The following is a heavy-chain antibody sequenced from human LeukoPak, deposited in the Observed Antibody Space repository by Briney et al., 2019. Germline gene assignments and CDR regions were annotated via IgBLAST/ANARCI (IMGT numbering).Heavy chain of an antibody. Sequence: SETLSLTCAVYGGSFSGYYWSWIRQPPVKGLEWIGEINHSGSTNYNPSLKSRVTISVDTSKNQFSLKLSSVTAADTAVYYCARGGGIAAATDYWGQGTLVTVSS. J-gene: IGHJ4*02. CDR2: INHSGST. CDR3: ARGGGIAAATDY. V-gene: IGHV4-34*01. CDR1: GGSFSGYY. D-gene: IGHD6-13*01.